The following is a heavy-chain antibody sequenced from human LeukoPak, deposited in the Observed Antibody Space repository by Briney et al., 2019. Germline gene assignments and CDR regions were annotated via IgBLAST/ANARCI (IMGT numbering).Heavy chain of an antibody. J-gene: IGHJ5*02. CDR3: ARAFIVVVPAAMPGENWFDP. D-gene: IGHD2-2*01. V-gene: IGHV1-2*02. CDR2: INPNSGGT. Sequence: ASVKVSCKASVYTFTAYYMHWVRQAPGQGLEWMGWINPNSGGTNYAQKFQGRVTMTRDTSISTAYMELSRLRSDDTAVYYCARAFIVVVPAAMPGENWFDPWGQGTLVTVSS. CDR1: VYTFTAYY.